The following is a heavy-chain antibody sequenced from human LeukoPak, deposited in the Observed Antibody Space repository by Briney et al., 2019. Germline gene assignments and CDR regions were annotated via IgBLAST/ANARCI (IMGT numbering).Heavy chain of an antibody. CDR3: ARGIQGLVTYDY. V-gene: IGHV4-59*12. Sequence: SETLSLTCTVSGGSISSYYWSWIRQPPGKGLEWIGYIYYSGSTNYNPSLKSRVTISVDTSKNQFSLKLSSVTAADTAVYYCARGIQGLVTYDYWGQGTLVTVSS. D-gene: IGHD3-9*01. J-gene: IGHJ4*02. CDR2: IYYSGST. CDR1: GGSISSYY.